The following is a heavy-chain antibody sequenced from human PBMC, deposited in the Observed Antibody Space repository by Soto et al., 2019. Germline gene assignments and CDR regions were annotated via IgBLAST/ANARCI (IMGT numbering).Heavy chain of an antibody. CDR1: GSSLSTSGMC. CDR3: APMQGGYSGYDDYYYYYYGMDV. D-gene: IGHD5-12*01. V-gene: IGHV2-70*01. CDR2: IDWDDDK. J-gene: IGHJ6*02. Sequence: SGPRLVNPTQTLTLTCTFSGSSLSTSGMCVSWIRQPPGKALEWLALIDWDDDKYYSTSLKTRLTISKDTSKNQVVLTMTNMDPVDTATYYCAPMQGGYSGYDDYYYYYYGMDVWGQGTTVTVSS.